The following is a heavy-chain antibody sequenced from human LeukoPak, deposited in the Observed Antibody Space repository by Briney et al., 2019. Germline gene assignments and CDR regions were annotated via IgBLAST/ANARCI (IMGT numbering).Heavy chain of an antibody. CDR1: GFTFTNYW. CDR2: IKQDRSEK. V-gene: IGHV3-7*01. J-gene: IGHJ4*02. D-gene: IGHD1-20*01. Sequence: PGGSLRLSCAASGFTFTNYWMSWVRQAPGKGLELVANIKQDRSEKYYVDSVKGRFTISRDNAKNSLYLQMNSLRAEDTAVYYCARLLVYNSGGEAFDHWGQGTLVTVSS. CDR3: ARLLVYNSGGEAFDH.